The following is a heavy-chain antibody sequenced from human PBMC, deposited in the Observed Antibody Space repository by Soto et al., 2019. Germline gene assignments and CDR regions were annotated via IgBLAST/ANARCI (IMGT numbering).Heavy chain of an antibody. CDR1: GFSFSNFG. CDR2: IWYDGSNE. CDR3: ARALYLGTRSHYYIDV. Sequence: QVQLVESGGGVVQPGRSLRLSCVASGFSFSNFGMHWARQAPGKGLEWVAVIWYDGSNENYADSVKGRFTISRDNSKTTLYLQMNSLRAEDTAVYYCARALYLGTRSHYYIDVWGKGTTVTVSS. J-gene: IGHJ6*03. V-gene: IGHV3-33*03. D-gene: IGHD2-15*01.